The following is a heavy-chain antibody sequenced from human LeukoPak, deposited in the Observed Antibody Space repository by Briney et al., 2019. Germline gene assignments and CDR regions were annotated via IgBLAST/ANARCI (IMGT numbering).Heavy chain of an antibody. CDR3: AELGITMIGGV. Sequence: GGSLRLSCAASGFIFSSFWMHWVRQAPGKGLVWVSRINSDGSSTSYADSVKGRFTISRDNAKNSLYLQMNSLRAEDTAVYYCAELGITMIGGVWGKGTTVTISS. CDR2: INSDGSST. V-gene: IGHV3-74*01. CDR1: GFIFSSFW. D-gene: IGHD3-10*02. J-gene: IGHJ6*04.